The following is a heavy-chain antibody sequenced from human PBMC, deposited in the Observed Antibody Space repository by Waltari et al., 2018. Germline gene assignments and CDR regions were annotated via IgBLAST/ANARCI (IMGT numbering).Heavy chain of an antibody. V-gene: IGHV4-39*01. CDR3: AIREWELRGGYFDY. CDR1: GGSISSSRYY. CDR2: IYYSWST. D-gene: IGHD1-26*01. Sequence: QLQLQESGPGLVKPSETLSLTCTVSGGSISSSRYYWGRISQPPGKGLEWIGGIYYSWSTYYNPSLKSRVTISVDTSKNQFSLKLSSVTAADTAVYYCAIREWELRGGYFDYWGQGTLVTVSS. J-gene: IGHJ4*02.